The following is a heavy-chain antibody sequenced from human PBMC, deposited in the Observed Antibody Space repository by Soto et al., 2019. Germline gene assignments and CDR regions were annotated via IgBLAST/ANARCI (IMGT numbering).Heavy chain of an antibody. Sequence: PETLSLTCADSGVTLNSSDYHRRCILQHPGKGLEWIGSFYYSGITNYTPTLKSRVTISAYTHNNQFALKLRSVTAADAAVYDCARVTVAVPARAHYSDYSGQGPPVSLSS. D-gene: IGHD2-21*02. J-gene: IGHJ4*02. CDR3: ARVTVAVPARAHYSDY. V-gene: IGHV4-61*08. CDR2: FYYSGIT. CDR1: GVTLNSSDYH.